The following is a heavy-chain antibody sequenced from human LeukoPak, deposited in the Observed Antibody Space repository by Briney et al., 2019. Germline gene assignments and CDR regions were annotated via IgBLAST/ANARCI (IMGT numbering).Heavy chain of an antibody. CDR3: ARSRVIGASPYYCDY. CDR1: GAPLSSYY. CDR2: IYYDGST. D-gene: IGHD2-21*01. Sequence: SETLSLTCTVSGAPLSSYYWSWIRQTPGKGLEWMGYIYYDGSTNYNPSLQSRVTISVDTSKNQFSVKLKSVTAADTAVYYCARSRVIGASPYYCDYWGQGTLVTVSS. J-gene: IGHJ4*02. V-gene: IGHV4-59*01.